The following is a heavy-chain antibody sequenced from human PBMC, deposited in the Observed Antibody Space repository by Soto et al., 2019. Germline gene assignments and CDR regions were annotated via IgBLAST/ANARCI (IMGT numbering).Heavy chain of an antibody. CDR3: ARGDSSGLYYYYGMDV. V-gene: IGHV1-69*13. D-gene: IGHD6-19*01. CDR2: IIPIFGTA. J-gene: IGHJ6*02. CDR1: GGTFSSYA. Sequence: SVKVSCKASGGTFSSYAISWVRQAPGRGLEWMGGIIPIFGTANYAQKFQGRVTITADESTSTAYMELSSLRPEDTAVYYCARGDSSGLYYYYGMDVWGQGTTVTVSS.